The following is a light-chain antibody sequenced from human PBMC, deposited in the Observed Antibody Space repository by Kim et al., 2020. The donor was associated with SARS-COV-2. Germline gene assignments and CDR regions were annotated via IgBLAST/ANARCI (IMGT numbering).Light chain of an antibody. CDR3: QQRSNWDT. J-gene: IGKJ2*01. CDR2: DAS. V-gene: IGKV3-11*01. Sequence: EIVLTQSPATLSLSPGERATLSCRASQSVSSYLAWYQQKPGQAPRLLIYDASNRATGIPARFSGSGSGTDFTLTISSLEPEDFAVYYCQQRSNWDTCGQGNKLEI. CDR1: QSVSSY.